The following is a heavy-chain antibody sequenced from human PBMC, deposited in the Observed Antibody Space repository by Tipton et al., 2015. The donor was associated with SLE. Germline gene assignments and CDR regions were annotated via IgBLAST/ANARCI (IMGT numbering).Heavy chain of an antibody. Sequence: GSLRLSCEGSGFIFSAYAMSWVRQAPGKGLEWVSNIGSSGGSPYFADSVKGRFTISRDKAKNSVFLQMNSLRAEDTAVYYCARDQTGTLDYFDYWGQGILVTVSS. CDR3: ARDQTGTLDYFDY. CDR1: GFIFSAYA. V-gene: IGHV3-23*01. CDR2: IGSSGGSP. D-gene: IGHD3-9*01. J-gene: IGHJ4*02.